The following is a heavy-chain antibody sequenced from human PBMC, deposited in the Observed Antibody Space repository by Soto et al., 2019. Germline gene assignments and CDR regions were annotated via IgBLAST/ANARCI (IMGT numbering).Heavy chain of an antibody. CDR3: AKEGVIDALPPYNWFDR. D-gene: IGHD2-21*01. Sequence: ASVKVSCKASGYSFTGYGIHWVRQAPGQGLEWMGWISPKNGVTKYGEKFQGRLTMTRDTSTSTAYMELSRLQSDDTAVYYCAKEGVIDALPPYNWFDRWGQGVLVTVSS. CDR2: ISPKNGVT. CDR1: GYSFTGYG. V-gene: IGHV1-2*02. J-gene: IGHJ5*02.